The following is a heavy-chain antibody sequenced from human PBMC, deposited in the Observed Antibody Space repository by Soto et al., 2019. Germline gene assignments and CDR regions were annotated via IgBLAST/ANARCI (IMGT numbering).Heavy chain of an antibody. CDR2: INHSGST. V-gene: IGHV4-34*01. Sequence: SETLSLTCAVYGGSFSGYFWSWIRQPPGKGLEWIGEINHSGSTNYNPSLKSRVTISVDTSKNQFSLKLSSVTAADTAVYYCARRSRDSSGYYYFDYRGQGTLVTVSS. J-gene: IGHJ4*02. D-gene: IGHD3-22*01. CDR3: ARRSRDSSGYYYFDY. CDR1: GGSFSGYF.